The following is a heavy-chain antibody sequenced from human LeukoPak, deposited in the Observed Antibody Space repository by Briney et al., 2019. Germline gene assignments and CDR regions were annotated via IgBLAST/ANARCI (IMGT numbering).Heavy chain of an antibody. V-gene: IGHV4-4*02. D-gene: IGHD3-22*01. J-gene: IGHJ3*02. CDR3: ARARYYYDSSGYYLVAFDI. Sequence: SETLSLTCAVSGGSISSSNWWSWVRQPPGKGLEWIGEIYHSGSTSYNPSLKSRVTISVDTSKNQFSLKLSSVTAADTAVYYCARARYYYDSSGYYLVAFDIWGQGTMVTVSS. CDR2: IYHSGST. CDR1: GGSISSSNW.